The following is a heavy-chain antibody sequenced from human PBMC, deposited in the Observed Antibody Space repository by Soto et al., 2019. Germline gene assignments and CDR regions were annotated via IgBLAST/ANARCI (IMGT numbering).Heavy chain of an antibody. CDR2: ILHSGST. V-gene: IGHV4-30-2*01. D-gene: IGHD3-16*01. CDR3: ARAPHMGVAHTVRALDL. J-gene: IGHJ3*01. CDR1: GGSISSGSYS. Sequence: QLQLQESGSRLVKPSQTLSLTCTVSGGSISSGSYSWNWIRQPPGKGLEWVGYILHSGSTTYNPSLKGRVTISLDTSTSPFSLKLTSVTAADTAVYFCARAPHMGVAHTVRALDLWGQGKVVTVSS.